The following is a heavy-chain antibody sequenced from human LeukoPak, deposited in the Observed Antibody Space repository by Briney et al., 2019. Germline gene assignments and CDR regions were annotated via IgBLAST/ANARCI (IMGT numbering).Heavy chain of an antibody. CDR3: ARDGVAGGFDY. V-gene: IGHV4-59*01. J-gene: IGHJ4*02. D-gene: IGHD6-19*01. CDR1: GGSIGSYY. Sequence: SETLSFTCTVSGGSIGSYYWNWIRQPPGKGLEWIGYIHYSGSTNHNASLKSRVTISVDTSKNQFSLKLSSVTAADTAVYYCARDGVAGGFDYWGREPWSPSLQ. CDR2: IHYSGST.